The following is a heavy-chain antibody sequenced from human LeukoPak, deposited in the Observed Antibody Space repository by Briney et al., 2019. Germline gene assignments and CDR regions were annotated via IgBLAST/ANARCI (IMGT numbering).Heavy chain of an antibody. V-gene: IGHV3-74*01. CDR1: GFTFSSYW. J-gene: IGHJ5*02. D-gene: IGHD4-23*01. CDR2: INSDGSST. CDR3: YGGSGSDENWFDP. Sequence: GGSLRLSCAASGFTFSSYWMHWVRQAPGKGLVWVSRINSDGSSTSYAASVKGRFTISRDNAKNTLYLQMNSLRAEDTAVYYCYGGSGSDENWFDPWGQGTLVTVSS.